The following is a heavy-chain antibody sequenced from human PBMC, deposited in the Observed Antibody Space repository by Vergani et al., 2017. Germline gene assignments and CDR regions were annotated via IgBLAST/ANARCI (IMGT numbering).Heavy chain of an antibody. J-gene: IGHJ4*02. CDR3: AVRPRVNLVGGEIVTKRTFDY. CDR2: INNDGHT. V-gene: IGHV4-34*02. D-gene: IGHD3-10*01. Sequence: QVQLQQWGAGVVKPSGTLSLTCAVFGESFSSFYWSWIRQPPGKGLEWIGVINNDGHTNYNPSLESRVTVSRDTAKNQFSLNLMSVTAADTAMYDCAVRPRVNLVGGEIVTKRTFDYWGQGSLVTVSA. CDR1: GESFSSFY.